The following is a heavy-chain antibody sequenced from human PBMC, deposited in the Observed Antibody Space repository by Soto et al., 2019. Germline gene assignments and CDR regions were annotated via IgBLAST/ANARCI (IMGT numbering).Heavy chain of an antibody. V-gene: IGHV1-69*01. CDR2: IIPIFGTA. Sequence: QVQLVQSGAEVKKPGSSVKVSCKASGGTFSSYAISWVRQAPGQGLEWMGGIIPIFGTANYAQKFQGRVTITADESTSTVYMELSSLRSDDTAVYYCARGVTIFGVVYYYYGMDVWGQGTTVTVSS. J-gene: IGHJ6*02. CDR1: GGTFSSYA. CDR3: ARGVTIFGVVYYYYGMDV. D-gene: IGHD3-3*01.